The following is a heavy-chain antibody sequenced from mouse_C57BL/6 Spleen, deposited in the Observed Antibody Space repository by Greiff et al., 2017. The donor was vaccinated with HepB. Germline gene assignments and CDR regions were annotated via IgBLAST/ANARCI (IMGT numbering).Heavy chain of an antibody. CDR3: ARSGLRRDYFDY. D-gene: IGHD2-4*01. J-gene: IGHJ2*01. CDR2: IDPSDSYT. V-gene: IGHV1-69*01. CDR1: GYTFTSYW. Sequence: QVQLQQPGAELVMPGASVKLSCKASGYTFTSYWMHWVKQRPGQGLEWIGEIDPSDSYTNYNQKFKGKSTLTVDKSSSTAYMQLSSLTSEDSAVYYCARSGLRRDYFDYWGQGTTLTVSS.